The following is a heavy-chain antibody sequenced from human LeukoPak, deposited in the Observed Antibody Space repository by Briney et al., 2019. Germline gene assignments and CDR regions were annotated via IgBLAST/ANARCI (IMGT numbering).Heavy chain of an antibody. V-gene: IGHV3-21*01. Sequence: GGSLRLSCAASGFTFSSYSMKWVRQAPGKGLQWVSTISSSSTYIYYVDSVKGRFTISRDNAKNSVYLQMNSLRVDDTAVYYCARWNDFRKGPLDYGGQGPLVTVSS. CDR2: ISSSSTYI. CDR3: ARWNDFRKGPLDY. D-gene: IGHD1-1*01. CDR1: GFTFSSYS. J-gene: IGHJ4*02.